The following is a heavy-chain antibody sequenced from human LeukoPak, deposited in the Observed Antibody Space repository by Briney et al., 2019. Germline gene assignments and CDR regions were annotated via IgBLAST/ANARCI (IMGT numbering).Heavy chain of an antibody. J-gene: IGHJ4*02. D-gene: IGHD4/OR15-4a*01. CDR1: SGSISTSNYY. Sequence: SETLSLTCTVSSGSISTSNYYWDWIRQPPGKGLEWIGYIYYSGSTNYNPSLKSRVTISVDTSKNQFSLKLSSVTAADTAVYYCARASSRDYGFDYWGQGTLVTVSS. V-gene: IGHV4-61*05. CDR2: IYYSGST. CDR3: ARASSRDYGFDY.